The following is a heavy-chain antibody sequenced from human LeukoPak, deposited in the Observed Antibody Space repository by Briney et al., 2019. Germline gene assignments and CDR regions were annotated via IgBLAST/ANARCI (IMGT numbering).Heavy chain of an antibody. V-gene: IGHV3-15*01. Sequence: GGSLRLSCVVSGLTFSNAWMSWVRQAPGKGLEWVGRIKDKKDGETTEYAAPVKDRFSISRDDSRNTLYLRMNSLKTDDTAVYFCTTDPQWGHWGQGTLVTVSS. CDR3: TTDPQWGH. CDR1: GLTFSNAW. CDR2: IKDKKDGETT. J-gene: IGHJ4*02. D-gene: IGHD1-26*01.